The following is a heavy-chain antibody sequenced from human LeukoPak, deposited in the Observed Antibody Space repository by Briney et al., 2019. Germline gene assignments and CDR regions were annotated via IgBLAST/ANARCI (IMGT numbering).Heavy chain of an antibody. Sequence: GASLQISCKGSGYSFTSYWIGWVRQVPGKGLEWMGIIYPGDSDTAYSPSFQGQVTVSADKSITTAYLQWSSLKASDTAMYYCARRGRYSYGSYSDYWGQGTLVTVSS. CDR3: ARRGRYSYGSYSDY. V-gene: IGHV5-51*01. CDR1: GYSFTSYW. J-gene: IGHJ4*02. CDR2: IYPGDSDT. D-gene: IGHD5-18*01.